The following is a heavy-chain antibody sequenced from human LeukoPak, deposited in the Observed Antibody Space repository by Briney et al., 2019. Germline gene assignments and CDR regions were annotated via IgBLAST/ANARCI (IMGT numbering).Heavy chain of an antibody. CDR1: DDSITMYY. Sequence: SETLSLTCSVSDDSITMYYWGWIRQPPGKGLEWIGSIYYSGSTYYNPSLKSRVTISVDTSKNQFSLKLSSVTAADTAVYYCAKVRSSHSASPSFFDYWGQGTLVTVSS. J-gene: IGHJ4*02. CDR2: IYYSGST. CDR3: AKVRSSHSASPSFFDY. V-gene: IGHV4-39*07. D-gene: IGHD6-6*01.